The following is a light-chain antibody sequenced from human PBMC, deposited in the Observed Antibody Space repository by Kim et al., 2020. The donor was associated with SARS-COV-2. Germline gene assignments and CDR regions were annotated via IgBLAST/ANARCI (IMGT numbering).Light chain of an antibody. J-gene: IGKJ1*01. CDR1: QSVSSNY. Sequence: EIVLTQSPATLSLSPGERATLSCRASQSVSSNYLAWYQQKPGQAPRLLIYGASSRATGIPDRFSGSGSGTDFTLTIDKLEPEDFAVYYCQQYNSLPSTFGQGTKVEI. CDR2: GAS. CDR3: QQYNSLPST. V-gene: IGKV3-20*01.